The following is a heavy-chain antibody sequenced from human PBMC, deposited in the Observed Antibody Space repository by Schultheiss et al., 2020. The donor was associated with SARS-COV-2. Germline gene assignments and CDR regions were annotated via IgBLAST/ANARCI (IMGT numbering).Heavy chain of an antibody. D-gene: IGHD1-26*01. CDR1: GGSFSGYY. Sequence: SQTLSLTCAVYGGSFSGYYWSWIRQPPGKGLEWIGEINHSGSTNYNPSLKSRVTISVDTSKNQFSLKLSSVTAADTAVYYCARDSGSGRYGYWGQGTLVTVS. J-gene: IGHJ4*02. CDR2: INHSGST. CDR3: ARDSGSGRYGY. V-gene: IGHV4-34*01.